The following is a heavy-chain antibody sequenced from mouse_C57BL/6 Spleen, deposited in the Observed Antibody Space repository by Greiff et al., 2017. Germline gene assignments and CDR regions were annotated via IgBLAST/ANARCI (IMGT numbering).Heavy chain of an antibody. J-gene: IGHJ2*01. CDR3: ARGRSGGFDY. Sequence: QVQLQQPGAELVRPGTSVKLSCKASGYTFTSYWMHWVKQRPGQGLEWIGVIDPADSYTNYNQKFKGKATLTVDISSSTAYMQLSSLTSEDSAVYYCARGRSGGFDYWGQGTTLTVSS. V-gene: IGHV1-59*01. D-gene: IGHD3-2*02. CDR1: GYTFTSYW. CDR2: IDPADSYT.